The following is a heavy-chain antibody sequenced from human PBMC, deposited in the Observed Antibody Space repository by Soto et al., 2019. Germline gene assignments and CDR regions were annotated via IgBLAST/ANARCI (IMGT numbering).Heavy chain of an antibody. CDR3: TTPTLFSGWYVRAYGMDV. D-gene: IGHD6-19*01. V-gene: IGHV3-15*07. J-gene: IGHJ6*02. Sequence: GGSLRLSCAASGFTFSNAWMNWVRQAPGKGLEWVGRIKSKTDGGTTDYAAPVKGRFTISRDDSKNTLYLQMNSLKTEDTAVYYCTTPTLFSGWYVRAYGMDVWGQGTTVTVSS. CDR1: GFTFSNAW. CDR2: IKSKTDGGTT.